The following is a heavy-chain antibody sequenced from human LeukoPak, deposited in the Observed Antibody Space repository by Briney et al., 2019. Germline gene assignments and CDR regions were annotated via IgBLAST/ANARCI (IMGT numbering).Heavy chain of an antibody. CDR2: IRNDGYRK. CDR1: GFTLSNYG. CDR3: AKDVSGQAY. Sequence: PGGSLRLSCTASGFTLSNYGMHWVRQAPGEGLEWLALIRNDGYRKHYADSVKGRFTISRDIFKNTLYLQMNNLRPEDTAAYYCAKDVSGQAYWGQGALLTVSS. J-gene: IGHJ4*02. V-gene: IGHV3-30*02. D-gene: IGHD3-3*01.